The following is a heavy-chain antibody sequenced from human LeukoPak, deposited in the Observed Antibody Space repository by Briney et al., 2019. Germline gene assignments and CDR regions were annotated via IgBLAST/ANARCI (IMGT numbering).Heavy chain of an antibody. CDR3: AKDNRRHYTSGPNPDSLH. D-gene: IGHD6-19*01. CDR2: ISWNSGSI. J-gene: IGHJ4*02. Sequence: GGSLRLSCAASGFTFSSYAMSWVRQAPGKGLEWVSGISWNSGSIDYADSVKGRFTISRDNAKSSLYLQMNSLRVEDTAFYYCAKDNRRHYTSGPNPDSLHWGQGALVTVSS. V-gene: IGHV3-9*01. CDR1: GFTFSSYA.